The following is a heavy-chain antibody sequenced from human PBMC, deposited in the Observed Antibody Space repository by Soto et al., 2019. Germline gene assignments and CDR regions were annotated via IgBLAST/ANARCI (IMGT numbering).Heavy chain of an antibody. CDR2: IKSKTDGGTT. Sequence: GGSLRLSCAASGFTFSNAWMSWVRQAPGKGLEWVGRIKSKTDGGTTDYAAPVKGRFTISRDDSKNTLYLQMNSLKTEDTAVYYCTTDRGYSGYDYLLSSNWFDPWGQRTLVTVSS. V-gene: IGHV3-15*01. CDR1: GFTFSNAW. D-gene: IGHD5-12*01. J-gene: IGHJ5*02. CDR3: TTDRGYSGYDYLLSSNWFDP.